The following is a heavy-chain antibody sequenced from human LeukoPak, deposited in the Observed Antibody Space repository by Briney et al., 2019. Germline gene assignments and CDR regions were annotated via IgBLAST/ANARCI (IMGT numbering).Heavy chain of an antibody. V-gene: IGHV4-4*07. Sequence: SETLSLTCAASGGSISGYYWSWIRQPAGKGLEWIGRIYTSGSNNYNPSLMSRVTMSVDTSKSQFSLNLTSVTAADTAVYYCARESGSYRGVDYWGQGTLVTVSS. CDR3: ARESGSYRGVDY. CDR2: IYTSGSN. D-gene: IGHD1-26*01. J-gene: IGHJ4*02. CDR1: GGSISGYY.